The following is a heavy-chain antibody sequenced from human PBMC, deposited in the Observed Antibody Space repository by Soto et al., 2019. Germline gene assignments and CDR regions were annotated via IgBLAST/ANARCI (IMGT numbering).Heavy chain of an antibody. CDR2: ISHDGNNK. J-gene: IGHJ4*02. V-gene: IGHV3-30-3*01. CDR3: ARVESGSYSGHFDY. D-gene: IGHD1-26*01. Sequence: GGSLRLSCAASGVTFSSYVMHWVRLTPGKGLEWVAFISHDGNNKYYADSVKGRFTISRDNSENTLYLQMDSLRAEDTAVYYCARVESGSYSGHFDYWGQGTLVTVSS. CDR1: GVTFSSYV.